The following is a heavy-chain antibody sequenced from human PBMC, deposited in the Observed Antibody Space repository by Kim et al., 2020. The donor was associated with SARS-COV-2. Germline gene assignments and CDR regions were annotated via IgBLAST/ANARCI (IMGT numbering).Heavy chain of an antibody. V-gene: IGHV1-8*01. CDR1: GYTFTSYD. CDR3: ARGSRADYDFWSGYYFNKPYYYYYYMDV. CDR2: MNPNSGNT. J-gene: IGHJ6*03. Sequence: ASVKVSCKASGYTFTSYDINWVRQATGQGLEWMGWMNPNSGNTGYAQKSQGRVTMTRNTSISTAYMELSSLRSEDTAVYYCARGSRADYDFWSGYYFNKPYYYYYYMDVWGKGTTVTVSS. D-gene: IGHD3-3*01.